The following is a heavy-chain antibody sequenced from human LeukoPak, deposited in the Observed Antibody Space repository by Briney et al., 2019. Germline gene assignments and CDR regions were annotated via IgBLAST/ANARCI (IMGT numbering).Heavy chain of an antibody. CDR1: GYTFTSYG. D-gene: IGHD3-3*01. CDR2: ISAYNGNT. Sequence: ASVKVSCKASGYTFTSYGITWVRQAPGQGLEWMGWISAYNGNTNYAQKLQGRVTMTTDTSTSTAYMELRSLRSDDTAVYYCARQHYDFWSGYSFDYWGQGTLVTVSS. J-gene: IGHJ4*02. V-gene: IGHV1-18*01. CDR3: ARQHYDFWSGYSFDY.